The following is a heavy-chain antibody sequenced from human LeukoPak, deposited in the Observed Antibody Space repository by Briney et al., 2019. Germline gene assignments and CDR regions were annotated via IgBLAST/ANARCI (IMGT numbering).Heavy chain of an antibody. D-gene: IGHD3-22*01. V-gene: IGHV3-48*01. CDR1: GFTFSSYT. Sequence: GGSLRLSCAASGFTFSSYTMNWVCQAPGKGLEWVSYISSSSSTIYYADSVKGRFTISRDNSKNTLYLQMNSLRAEDTAVYYCAKVPTSGYYYDYWGQGTLVTVSS. J-gene: IGHJ4*02. CDR2: ISSSSSTI. CDR3: AKVPTSGYYYDY.